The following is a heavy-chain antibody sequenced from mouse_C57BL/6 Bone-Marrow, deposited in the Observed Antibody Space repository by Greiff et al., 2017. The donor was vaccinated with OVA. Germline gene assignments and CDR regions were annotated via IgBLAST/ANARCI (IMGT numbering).Heavy chain of an antibody. CDR3: ARHAAQLYFDY. V-gene: IGHV5-12*01. J-gene: IGHJ2*01. CDR1: GFTFSDYY. CDR2: ISNGGGST. Sequence: EVQRVESGGGLVQPGGSLKLSCAASGFTFSDYYMYWVRQTPEKRLEWVAYISNGGGSTYYPDTVKGRFTISRDNAKNTLYLQMSRLKSEDTAMYYCARHAAQLYFDYWGQGTTLTVSS. D-gene: IGHD3-2*02.